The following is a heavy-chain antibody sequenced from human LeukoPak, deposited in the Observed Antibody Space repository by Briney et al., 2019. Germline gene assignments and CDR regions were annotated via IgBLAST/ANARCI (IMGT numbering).Heavy chain of an antibody. D-gene: IGHD1-26*01. Sequence: SVKVSCKASGGTFSSYAISWVRQAPGQGLEWMGRIIPILGIANYAQKFQGRVTITADKSTSTAYMELSSLRSEDTAVYYCARARGAAHNWFDPWGQGTLVSVSS. V-gene: IGHV1-69*04. CDR1: GGTFSSYA. J-gene: IGHJ5*02. CDR2: IIPILGIA. CDR3: ARARGAAHNWFDP.